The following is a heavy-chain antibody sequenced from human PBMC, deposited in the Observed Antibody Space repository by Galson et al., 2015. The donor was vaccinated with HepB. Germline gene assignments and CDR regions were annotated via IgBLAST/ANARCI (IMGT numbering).Heavy chain of an antibody. CDR2: ISPYNGDT. Sequence: SVKVSCKASGYTFSTYSITWVRQAPGQGLEWMGWISPYNGDTDYARKFQGRVTMTTDTFTSTAYMEVRSLRSDDTTVYYCARGALVAVVRGTLNNWFATWGQGTLVTVSS. J-gene: IGHJ5*02. V-gene: IGHV1-18*01. CDR3: ARGALVAVVRGTLNNWFAT. D-gene: IGHD2-15*01. CDR1: GYTFSTYS.